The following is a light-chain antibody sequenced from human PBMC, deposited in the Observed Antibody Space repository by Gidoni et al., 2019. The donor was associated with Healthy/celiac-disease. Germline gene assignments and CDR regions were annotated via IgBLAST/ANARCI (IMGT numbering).Light chain of an antibody. V-gene: IGLV3-21*02. CDR1: NIGSKS. CDR2: DDS. Sequence: SYFLTQPPPVSVAPGQTARIPWWGNNIGSKSVHWYQQKPGQAPVLVVYDDSDRPSGIPERFSGSNSGNTATLTISRVEAGDEADYYCQVWDSSSDHVVFGGGTKLTVL. CDR3: QVWDSSSDHVV. J-gene: IGLJ2*01.